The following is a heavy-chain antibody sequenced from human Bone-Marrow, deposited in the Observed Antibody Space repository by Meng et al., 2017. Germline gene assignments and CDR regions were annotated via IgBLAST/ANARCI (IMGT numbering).Heavy chain of an antibody. V-gene: IGHV4-34*01. CDR2: INHSGST. CDR1: AGSFSGYY. J-gene: IGHJ5*02. Sequence: QVQLQQWGAGLLKPSETPYPTCAVYAGSFSGYYWGWLRQPPGKGLVWIGEINHSGSTNYNPSLKSRVTISVDTSKNQFSLKLSSVTAADTAVYYCARGSGSPEYCSSTSCYSGGWFDPWGQGTLVTVSS. CDR3: ARGSGSPEYCSSTSCYSGGWFDP. D-gene: IGHD2-2*02.